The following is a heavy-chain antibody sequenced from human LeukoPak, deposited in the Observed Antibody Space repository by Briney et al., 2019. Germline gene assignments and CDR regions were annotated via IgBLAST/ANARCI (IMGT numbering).Heavy chain of an antibody. V-gene: IGHV1-24*01. CDR2: FDPEDGET. CDR1: GYTLTELS. Sequence: ASVKVSCKVSGYTLTELSTHWVRQAPGKGLEWMGGFDPEDGETIYAQKFQGRVTMTEDTSTDTAYMELSSLRSVDTAVYYCATNVAAWTVGVGELGDPQYFDYWGQGTLVTVSS. D-gene: IGHD4-23*01. J-gene: IGHJ4*02. CDR3: ATNVAAWTVGVGELGDPQYFDY.